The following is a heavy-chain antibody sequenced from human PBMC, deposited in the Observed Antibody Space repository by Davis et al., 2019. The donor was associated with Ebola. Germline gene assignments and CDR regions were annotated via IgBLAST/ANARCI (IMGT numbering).Heavy chain of an antibody. CDR1: GYTFTSYY. CDR2: INPSGGST. D-gene: IGHD3-10*01. CDR3: AATPGSSWYLYYYGMDV. J-gene: IGHJ6*04. V-gene: IGHV1-46*01. Sequence: ASVKVSCKASGYTFTSYYMHWVRQAPGQGLEWMGIINPSGGSTSYAQKFQGRVTITRDMSTSTAYMELSSLKSEDTAVYYCAATPGSSWYLYYYGMDVWGKGTTVTVSS.